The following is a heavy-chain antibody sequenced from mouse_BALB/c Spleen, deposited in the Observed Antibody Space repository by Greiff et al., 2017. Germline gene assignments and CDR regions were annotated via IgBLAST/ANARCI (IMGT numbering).Heavy chain of an antibody. J-gene: IGHJ4*01. CDR3: ARSPLLNAMDY. CDR2: IDPANGNT. CDR1: GFNIKDTY. V-gene: IGHV14-3*02. Sequence: VQLQQSGAGLVKPGASVKLSCTASGFNIKDTYMHWVKQRPEQGLEWIGRIDPANGNTKYDPKFQGKATITADTSSNTAYLQLSSLTSEDTAVYYCARSPLLNAMDYWGQGTSVTVSS. D-gene: IGHD2-1*01.